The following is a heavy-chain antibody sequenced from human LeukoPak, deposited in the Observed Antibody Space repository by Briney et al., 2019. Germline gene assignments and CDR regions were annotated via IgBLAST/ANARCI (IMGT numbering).Heavy chain of an antibody. V-gene: IGHV4-4*09. CDR3: ASTRTRTGWFDP. Sequence: SETLSLTCTVSGGSISSYYWSWIRQPPGKGLEWIGYIYTSGSTNYNPSLKSRVTISVDTSKNQFSLKLSSVTAADTAVYYCASTRTRTGWFDPWGQGTLVTVSS. D-gene: IGHD1-14*01. J-gene: IGHJ5*02. CDR2: IYTSGST. CDR1: GGSISSYY.